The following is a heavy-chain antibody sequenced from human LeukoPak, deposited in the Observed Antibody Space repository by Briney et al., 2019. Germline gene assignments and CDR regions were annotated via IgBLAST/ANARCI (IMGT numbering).Heavy chain of an antibody. CDR2: ISSSSSYI. D-gene: IGHD2-8*01. V-gene: IGHV3-21*01. J-gene: IGHJ6*03. CDR3: ARDLRGYCTNGVCYGPYYMDV. Sequence: GGSLRLSCAASGFTFSTYSMNWVRQAPGKGLEWVSSISSSSSYIFYSDSVKGRFTISRDNAKNSLYLQMNSLRAEDTAVYSCARDLRGYCTNGVCYGPYYMDVWGKGTTVTVSS. CDR1: GFTFSTYS.